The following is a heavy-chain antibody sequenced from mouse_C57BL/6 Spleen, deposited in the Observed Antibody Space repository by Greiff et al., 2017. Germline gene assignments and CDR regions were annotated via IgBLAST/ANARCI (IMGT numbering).Heavy chain of an antibody. D-gene: IGHD2-4*01. CDR3: ASMITTEYYAMDY. V-gene: IGHV1-55*01. J-gene: IGHJ4*01. CDR2: IYPGSGST. CDR1: GYTFTSYW. Sequence: QVQLQQPGAELVKPGASVKMSCKASGYTFTSYWITWVKQRPGKGLEWIGDIYPGSGSTNYNEKFKSKATLTVDTSSSTAYMQLSSLTSEDSAVYYCASMITTEYYAMDYWGQGTSVTVSS.